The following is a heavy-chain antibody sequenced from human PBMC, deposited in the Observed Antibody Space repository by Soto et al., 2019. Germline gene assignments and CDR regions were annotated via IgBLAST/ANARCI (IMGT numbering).Heavy chain of an antibody. CDR1: GFTFSSYS. V-gene: IGHV3-48*01. D-gene: IGHD4-17*01. CDR2: ISSSSSTI. J-gene: IGHJ4*02. Sequence: QPGGSLRLSCAASGFTFSSYSMNWVRQAPGKGLEWVSYISSSSSTIYYADSLKGRFTISRDNAKNSLYLQMNSLRAEDTAVYYCARDRGDYLDYWGQGTLVTVSS. CDR3: ARDRGDYLDY.